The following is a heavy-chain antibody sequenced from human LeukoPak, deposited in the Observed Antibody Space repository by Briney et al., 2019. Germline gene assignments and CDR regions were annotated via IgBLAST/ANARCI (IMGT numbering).Heavy chain of an antibody. Sequence: GGSLRLSCAVSGFTYDEYGMSWVRQAPGKGLEWVSGISLNGGSSVYADSVKGRFTISRDNSKNTLFLQMNSLRAEDTAVYYCAKDLGYCGVGSCTTIDYWGQGTLVTVSS. V-gene: IGHV3-20*04. CDR3: AKDLGYCGVGSCTTIDY. J-gene: IGHJ4*02. CDR2: ISLNGGSS. D-gene: IGHD2-15*01. CDR1: GFTYDEYG.